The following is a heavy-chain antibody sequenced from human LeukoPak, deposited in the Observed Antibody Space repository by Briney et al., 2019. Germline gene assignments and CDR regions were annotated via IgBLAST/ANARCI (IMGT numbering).Heavy chain of an antibody. V-gene: IGHV1-18*01. J-gene: IGHJ4*02. CDR2: ISAYNGNT. Sequence: ASVKVSCKASGYTFTCYGISWVRQAPGQGLEWMGWISAYNGNTNYAQKLQGRVTMTTDTSTSTAYMELRSLRSDDTAVYYCARDISGYSYGPIDYWGQGTLVTVSS. CDR1: GYTFTCYG. CDR3: ARDISGYSYGPIDY. D-gene: IGHD5-18*01.